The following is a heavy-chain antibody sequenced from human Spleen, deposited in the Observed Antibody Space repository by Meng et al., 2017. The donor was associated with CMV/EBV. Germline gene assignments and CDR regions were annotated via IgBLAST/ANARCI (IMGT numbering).Heavy chain of an antibody. D-gene: IGHD5-24*01. CDR1: GGSISSYY. V-gene: IGHV4-59*01. CDR3: ARDDGY. J-gene: IGHJ4*02. Sequence: GSLRLSCTVSGGSISSYYWSWIRQPPGKGLEWIGYIYYSGRTNYNPSLKSRVTISVDTSKNQFSLKLSSVTAADTAVYYCARDDGYWGQGTLVTVSS. CDR2: IYYSGRT.